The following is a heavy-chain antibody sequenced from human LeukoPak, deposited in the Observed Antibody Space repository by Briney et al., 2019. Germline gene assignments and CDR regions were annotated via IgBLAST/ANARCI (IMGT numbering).Heavy chain of an antibody. J-gene: IGHJ4*02. CDR3: ARGGYRAPVYFDY. D-gene: IGHD5-12*01. CDR2: IYYSGNT. Sequence: SETLSLTRTVSGGSISSYYWSWIRQPPGKGLEWIGYIYYSGNTNYNPSLKSRVTISVDTSKNQFSLKLSSVTAADTAVYYCARGGYRAPVYFDYWGQGTLVTVSS. CDR1: GGSISSYY. V-gene: IGHV4-59*08.